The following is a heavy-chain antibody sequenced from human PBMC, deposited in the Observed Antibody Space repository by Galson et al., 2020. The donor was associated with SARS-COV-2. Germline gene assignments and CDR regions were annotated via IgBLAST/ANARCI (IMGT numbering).Heavy chain of an antibody. CDR2: ISYDGSNK. CDR3: AKDQRLVRGVIPSGPGY. Sequence: TGGSLRLSCAASGFTFSSYGMHWVRQAPGKGLEWVAVISYDGSNKYYADSVKGRFTISRDNSKNTLYLQMNSLRAEDTAVYYCAKDQRLVRGVIPSGPGYWGQGTLVTVSS. J-gene: IGHJ4*02. D-gene: IGHD3-10*01. V-gene: IGHV3-30*18. CDR1: GFTFSSYG.